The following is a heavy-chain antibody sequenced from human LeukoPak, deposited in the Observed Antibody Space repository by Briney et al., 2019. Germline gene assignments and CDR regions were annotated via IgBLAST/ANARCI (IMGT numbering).Heavy chain of an antibody. CDR2: ISHKGYVN. CDR3: ARGGGLGG. D-gene: IGHD3-16*01. Sequence: GGALRLSCAASGFTFSRYWMNSARHTPGRGVEWVANISHKGYVNYDVGSVTGRITISRDTAKDPLYLQISNLRAEDTGVYCWARGGGLGGWGKGATVTVST. CDR1: GFTFSRYW. V-gene: IGHV3-7*03. J-gene: IGHJ6*04.